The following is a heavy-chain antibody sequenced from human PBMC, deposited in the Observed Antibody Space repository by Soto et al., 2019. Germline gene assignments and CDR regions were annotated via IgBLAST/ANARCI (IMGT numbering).Heavy chain of an antibody. CDR1: GGSFSGYY. CDR3: ARGGGGCYSDY. CDR2: INHSGST. J-gene: IGHJ4*02. Sequence: SSETLSLTCAVYGGSFSGYYWSWIRQPPGKGLEWIGEINHSGSTNYNPSLKSRVTISEDTSNNQFPLKLSSVAAADTAVYYCARGGGGCYSDYGGQGPLVPVSS. V-gene: IGHV4-34*01. D-gene: IGHD6-19*01.